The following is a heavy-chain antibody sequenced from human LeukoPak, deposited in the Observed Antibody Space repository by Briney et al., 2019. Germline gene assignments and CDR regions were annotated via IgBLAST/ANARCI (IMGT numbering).Heavy chain of an antibody. CDR3: ARTLPYSSGWYEAEYYFDC. D-gene: IGHD6-19*01. Sequence: SETLSLTCAVYGGSFSGYYWSWIRQPPGKGLEWIGEINHSGSTNYNPSLKSRVTISVDTSKNQFSLKLSSVTAADTAVYYCARTLPYSSGWYEAEYYFDCWGQGTLVTVSS. CDR2: INHSGST. J-gene: IGHJ4*02. V-gene: IGHV4-34*01. CDR1: GGSFSGYY.